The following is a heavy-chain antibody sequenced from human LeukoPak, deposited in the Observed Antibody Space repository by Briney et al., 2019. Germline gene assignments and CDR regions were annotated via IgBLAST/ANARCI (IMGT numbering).Heavy chain of an antibody. V-gene: IGHV1-18*01. J-gene: IGHJ5*02. CDR2: ISAYNGNT. CDR3: ASFQPGIAVEGNWFDP. Sequence: GASVKASCKASGYTFTSYGISWVRQAPGQGLEWMGWISAYNGNTNYAQKLQGRVTMTTDTSTSTAYMELRSLRSDDTAVYYCASFQPGIAVEGNWFDPWGQGTLVTVSS. CDR1: GYTFTSYG. D-gene: IGHD6-19*01.